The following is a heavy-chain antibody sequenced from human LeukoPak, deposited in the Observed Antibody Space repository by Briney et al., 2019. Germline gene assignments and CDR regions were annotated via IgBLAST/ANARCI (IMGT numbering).Heavy chain of an antibody. D-gene: IGHD5-18*01. J-gene: IGHJ4*02. CDR3: ARREQGYSYNY. CDR1: GGTFSGYA. CDR2: ISAYNGNT. Sequence: ASVKVSCKASGGTFSGYAISWVRQAPGQGLEWVGWISAYNGNTNYAQKLQGRVTMTTDTSTSTAYMELRSLRSDDTAVYYCARREQGYSYNYWGQGTLVTVSS. V-gene: IGHV1-18*01.